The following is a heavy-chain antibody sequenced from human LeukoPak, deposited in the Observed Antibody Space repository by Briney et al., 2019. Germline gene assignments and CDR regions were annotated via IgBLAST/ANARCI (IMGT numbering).Heavy chain of an antibody. V-gene: IGHV2-5*02. D-gene: IGHD6-13*01. J-gene: IGHJ6*02. CDR3: AHSPSSSWLRFYYYGMDV. CDR2: IYWDDDK. Sequence: SGPTLVKPTQTLTLTCSFSGFSLSSSGVGVGWIRQPPGKALEWLALIYWDDDKRYSPSLRRRVTITKDTSKNEVVLTMTNLDPGDTATYYCAHSPSSSWLRFYYYGMDVWGQGTTVTVSS. CDR1: GFSLSSSGVG.